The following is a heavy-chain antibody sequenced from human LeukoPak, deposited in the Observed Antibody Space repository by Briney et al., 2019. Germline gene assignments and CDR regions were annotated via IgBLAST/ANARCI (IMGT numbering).Heavy chain of an antibody. CDR2: IRYDGSEK. CDR1: GFTFNNYW. CDR3: AELGITMIGGV. V-gene: IGHV3-7*01. D-gene: IGHD3-10*02. Sequence: GGSLRLSCEASGFTFNNYWMSWVRQAPGKGLEWVANIRYDGSEKNYVDSVKGRFTISRDNAKNSLYLQMNSLRAEDTAVYYCAELGITMIGGVWGKGTTVTISS. J-gene: IGHJ6*04.